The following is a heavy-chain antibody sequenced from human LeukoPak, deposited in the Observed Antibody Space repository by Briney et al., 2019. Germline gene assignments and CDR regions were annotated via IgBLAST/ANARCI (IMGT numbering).Heavy chain of an antibody. Sequence: SETLSLTCAVYGGSLSDHYWSWFRQPPGKGLEWIGEINPRGSTIYNPSLKSRVTISVDTSKNQFSLNLSSVTAADTAVYYCARPYHDSSGYYNNFDYWGQGTLVTVSS. CDR3: ARPYHDSSGYYNNFDY. D-gene: IGHD3-22*01. J-gene: IGHJ4*02. CDR1: GGSLSDHY. V-gene: IGHV4-34*01. CDR2: INPRGST.